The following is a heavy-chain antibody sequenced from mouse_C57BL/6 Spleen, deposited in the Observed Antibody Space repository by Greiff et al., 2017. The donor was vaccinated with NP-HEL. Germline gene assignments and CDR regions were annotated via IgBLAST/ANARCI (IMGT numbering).Heavy chain of an antibody. CDR3: ARGGLKPPYYAMDY. Sequence: QVQLQQSGAELARPGASVKLSCKASGYTFTSYGISWVKQRTGQGLEWIGEIYPRSGNTYYNEKFKGKVTLTADKSSSIAYMELRSLTSADSAVFIGARGGLKPPYYAMDYWGQGTSRTVSS. D-gene: IGHD2-2*01. V-gene: IGHV1-81*01. J-gene: IGHJ4*01. CDR1: GYTFTSYG. CDR2: IYPRSGNT.